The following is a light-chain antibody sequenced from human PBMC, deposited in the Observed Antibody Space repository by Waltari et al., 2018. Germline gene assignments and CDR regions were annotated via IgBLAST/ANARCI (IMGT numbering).Light chain of an antibody. CDR2: GAS. Sequence: EIVLTQSPGTPSLSPGERATISCRASQSVSSSYLAWYQQKPGQAPRLLIYGASSRATGIPDRFSGSGSGTDFTLTISRLEPEDFAVYYCQQYGSSRTFGQGTKVEIK. J-gene: IGKJ1*01. CDR1: QSVSSSY. V-gene: IGKV3-20*01. CDR3: QQYGSSRT.